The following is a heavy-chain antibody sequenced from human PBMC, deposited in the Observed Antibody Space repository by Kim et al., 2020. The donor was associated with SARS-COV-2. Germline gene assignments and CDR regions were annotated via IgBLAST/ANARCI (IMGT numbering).Heavy chain of an antibody. V-gene: IGHV4-39*01. CDR1: GGSISSSSYY. CDR3: AGGSYYYYYYYGMDV. D-gene: IGHD1-26*01. Sequence: SETLSLTCTVSGGSISSSSYYWGWIRQPPGKGLEWIGSIYYSGSTYYNPSLKSRVTISVDTSKNQFSLKLSSVTAADTAVYYCAGGSYYYYYYYGMDVWGQGTTVTVSS. CDR2: IYYSGST. J-gene: IGHJ6*02.